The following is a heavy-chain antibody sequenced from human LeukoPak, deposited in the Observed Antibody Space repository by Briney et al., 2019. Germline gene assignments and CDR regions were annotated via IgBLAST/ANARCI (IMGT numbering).Heavy chain of an antibody. CDR3: VSGWAPRGEKSSFAS. Sequence: SETLSLTCTVSGASINSDYWTWVRQVAGKGLEWICRIFASGSTNYNPYLRSRITMSVYTSKNQFSLDLSSVTAADTGVSSCVSGWAPRGEKSSFASWGQGTLVTVSS. J-gene: IGHJ4*02. CDR1: GASINSDY. V-gene: IGHV4-4*07. CDR2: IFASGST. D-gene: IGHD3-10*01.